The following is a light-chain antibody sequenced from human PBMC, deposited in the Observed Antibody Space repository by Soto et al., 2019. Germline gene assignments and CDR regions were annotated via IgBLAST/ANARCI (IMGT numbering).Light chain of an antibody. CDR1: QSVSSSY. V-gene: IGKV3-20*01. CDR2: GAS. Sequence: DIVLTQSPGTLSLYPGEKATLSCRASQSVSSSYLAWYQQKPGQAPRLLIYGASSRATGIPDRFSGSGSGTDFTLTISRLEPEDFAVYYCQQYGSTPRTFGQGTKVDI. CDR3: QQYGSTPRT. J-gene: IGKJ1*01.